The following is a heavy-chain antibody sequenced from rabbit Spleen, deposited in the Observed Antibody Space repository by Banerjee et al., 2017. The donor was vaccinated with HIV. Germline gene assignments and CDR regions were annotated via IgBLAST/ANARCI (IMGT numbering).Heavy chain of an antibody. D-gene: IGHD1-1*01. CDR1: GFSFSSNW. Sequence: LEESGGGLVKPGGTLTLTCTVSGFSFSSNWICWVRQAPGKGLEWIACIDTNDGDTDCANWPKGRFTISKTSSTTVTLQMTSLTAADTATYFCARNYVNAFDPWGPGTLVTVS. V-gene: IGHV1S45*01. J-gene: IGHJ2*01. CDR3: ARNYVNAFDP. CDR2: IDTNDGDT.